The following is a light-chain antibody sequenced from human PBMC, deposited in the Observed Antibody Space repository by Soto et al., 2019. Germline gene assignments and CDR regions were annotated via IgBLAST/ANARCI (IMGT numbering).Light chain of an antibody. V-gene: IGKV1-5*01. J-gene: IGKJ1*01. Sequence: DIQMTQSPSTLSASVGDRVTITCRASQSIRSWLAWYQQKPGKAPKLLIYDASTLESGVPSRFSGSGSGTEFTLTISCLQSDDFATYYCQQYYSYPWTFGQGTKVEIK. CDR3: QQYYSYPWT. CDR1: QSIRSW. CDR2: DAS.